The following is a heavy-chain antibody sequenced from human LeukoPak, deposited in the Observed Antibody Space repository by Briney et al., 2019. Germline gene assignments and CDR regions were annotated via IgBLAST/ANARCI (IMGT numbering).Heavy chain of an antibody. Sequence: PGRSLRLSCAASGFTFSSYAMHWVRQAPGKGLEWVAVISYDGSNKYYADSVKGRFTISRDNSKNTLYLQMNSLRAEDTAVYYCARDSNSGRYGFDAFDIWGQGTMVTVSS. CDR1: GFTFSSYA. J-gene: IGHJ3*02. CDR3: ARDSNSGRYGFDAFDI. V-gene: IGHV3-30*04. CDR2: ISYDGSNK. D-gene: IGHD1-26*01.